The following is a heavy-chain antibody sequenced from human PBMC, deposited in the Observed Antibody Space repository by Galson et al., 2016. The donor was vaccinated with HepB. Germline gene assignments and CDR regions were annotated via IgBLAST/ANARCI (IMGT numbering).Heavy chain of an antibody. J-gene: IGHJ6*03. CDR1: GYTFTGHW. D-gene: IGHD3-16*01. CDR2: IDPGDSST. Sequence: SGAEVKKPGESLRISCNASGYTFTGHWITWVRQMPGKGLEWLGSIDPGDSSTTYNPSFQGHVTISADKSIATAYLHWNHLKAADTAIYYCARRSAELWSFPYFYYYMDVWGIGTTVTVSS. V-gene: IGHV5-10-1*01. CDR3: ARRSAELWSFPYFYYYMDV.